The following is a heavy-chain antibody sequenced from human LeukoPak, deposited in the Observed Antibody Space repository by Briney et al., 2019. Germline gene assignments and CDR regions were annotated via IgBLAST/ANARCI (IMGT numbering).Heavy chain of an antibody. CDR2: INHSAST. D-gene: IGHD4-17*01. V-gene: IGHV4-34*01. CDR1: GGSFSDYY. Sequence: SETLSLTCAVYGGSFSDYYRSWIRQPPRKGLEWIGDINHSASTNYNPSLKSRVTISVDTSKKQFSLKLTSVTAADTAVYYCARGPHYGARTFDYWGQGTLVTVSS. CDR3: ARGPHYGARTFDY. J-gene: IGHJ4*02.